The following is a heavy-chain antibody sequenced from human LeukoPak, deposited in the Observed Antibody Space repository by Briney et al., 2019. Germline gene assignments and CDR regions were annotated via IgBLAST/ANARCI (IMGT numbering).Heavy chain of an antibody. CDR2: ISAYNGNT. J-gene: IGHJ4*02. CDR3: ASFLLRSSSWYTPPNFDY. V-gene: IGHV1-18*01. Sequence: ASVKVSCKASGYTFTSYGISWVRQAPGQGLEWMEWISAYNGNTNYAQKLQGRVTMTTDTSTSTAYMELRSLRSDDTAVYYCASFLLRSSSWYTPPNFDYWGQGTLVTVSS. D-gene: IGHD6-13*01. CDR1: GYTFTSYG.